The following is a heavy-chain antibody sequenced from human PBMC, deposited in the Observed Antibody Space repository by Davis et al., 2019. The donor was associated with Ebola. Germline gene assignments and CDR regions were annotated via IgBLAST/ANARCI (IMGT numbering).Heavy chain of an antibody. CDR2: IYYSGST. CDR3: ARVIQYYYGSSGYYHTHYFDY. Sequence: SETLSLTCTVSGGSISNSYWNWIRQPPGKGLEWIGYIYYSGSTNYNPSLKSRVTISVDTSKNQFSLKLSSVTAADTAVYYCARVIQYYYGSSGYYHTHYFDYWGQGTLVTVSS. V-gene: IGHV4-59*01. CDR1: GGSISNSY. D-gene: IGHD3-22*01. J-gene: IGHJ4*02.